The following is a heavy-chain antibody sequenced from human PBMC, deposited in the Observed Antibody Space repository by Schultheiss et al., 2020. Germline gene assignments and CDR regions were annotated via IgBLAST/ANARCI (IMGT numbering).Heavy chain of an antibody. Sequence: SETLSLTCAISGDSVSSNSAAWNWIRQSPSRGLEWLGRTYYRSKWYSAYALSVKSRITINADTSKNQFSLQLNSVTPEDTAVYYCAREQWLGRGFDYWGQGTLVTVSS. V-gene: IGHV6-1*01. CDR3: AREQWLGRGFDY. CDR2: TYYRSKWYS. J-gene: IGHJ4*02. D-gene: IGHD6-19*01. CDR1: GDSVSSNSAA.